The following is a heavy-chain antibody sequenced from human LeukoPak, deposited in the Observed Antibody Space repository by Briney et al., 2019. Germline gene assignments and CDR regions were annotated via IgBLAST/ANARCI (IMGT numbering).Heavy chain of an antibody. CDR1: GGSISSYY. D-gene: IGHD1-26*01. V-gene: IGHV4-59*01. Sequence: SEALPLTCTVSGGSISSYYWSWIRQPPGKGLEWIGYVYYSGRTNYNPSLKSRVTISVDTSKNQFSLKLSSVTAADTAVYYCARTLSESYYYYGMDVWGQGTTVTVSS. J-gene: IGHJ6*02. CDR2: VYYSGRT. CDR3: ARTLSESYYYYGMDV.